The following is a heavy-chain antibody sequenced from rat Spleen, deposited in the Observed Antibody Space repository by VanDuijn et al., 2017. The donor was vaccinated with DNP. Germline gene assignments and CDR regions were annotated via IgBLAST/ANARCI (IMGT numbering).Heavy chain of an antibody. Sequence: EVQLVESGGGLVQPGRSMKLSCAASGFTFSNYYMAWVRQAPTKGLEWVASISTGGGNTYYRDSVKGRFTISRDNAKSTLYLQMDSLRSEETATYYCARHMYTTDYYYLYAMDAWGQGTSVTVSS. CDR1: GFTFSNYY. D-gene: IGHD1-6*01. CDR2: ISTGGGNT. J-gene: IGHJ4*01. CDR3: ARHMYTTDYYYLYAMDA. V-gene: IGHV5S11*01.